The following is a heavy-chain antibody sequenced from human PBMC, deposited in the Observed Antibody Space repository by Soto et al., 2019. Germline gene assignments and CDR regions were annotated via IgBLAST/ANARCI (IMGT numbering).Heavy chain of an antibody. CDR3: ARRYDPYYFDY. D-gene: IGHD1-1*01. CDR1: GFSLTTSGVA. Sequence: SGPTLVNPTQTLTLTCTFSGFSLTTSGVAVGWIRQPPGEALEWLALIYWTDDKYYSPSLRSRLTITKDTTKNQVVLTMTNMDPVDTATYYCARRYDPYYFDYWGQGTLVTVSS. V-gene: IGHV2-5*01. J-gene: IGHJ4*02. CDR2: IYWTDDK.